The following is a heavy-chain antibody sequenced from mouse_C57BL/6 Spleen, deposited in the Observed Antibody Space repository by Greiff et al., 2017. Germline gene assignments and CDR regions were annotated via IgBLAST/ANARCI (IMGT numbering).Heavy chain of an antibody. J-gene: IGHJ2*01. CDR2: INYDGSST. Sequence: DVKLVESEGGLVQPGSSMKLSCTASGFTFTDYYMDWVRQVPEKGLEWVANINYDGSSTYYLEYLKSRFIISRDNAKNLLYLQMSSLKSEETATYYCARGFAPWDYWGESTTLTVSS. CDR3: ARGFAPWDY. CDR1: GFTFTDYY. V-gene: IGHV5-16*01.